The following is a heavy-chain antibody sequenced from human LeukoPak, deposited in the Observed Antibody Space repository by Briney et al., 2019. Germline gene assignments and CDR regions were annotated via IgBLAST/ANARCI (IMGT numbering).Heavy chain of an antibody. J-gene: IGHJ5*02. Sequence: SETLSLTCAVYGGSFSGYYWSWIRQPPGKGLEWIGEINHSGSTNYNPSLKSRVTTSVDTSKNQFSLKLSSVTAADTAVYYCARGRRYCSSTSCGFDPWGQGTLVTVSS. D-gene: IGHD2-2*01. V-gene: IGHV4-34*01. CDR1: GGSFSGYY. CDR2: INHSGST. CDR3: ARGRRYCSSTSCGFDP.